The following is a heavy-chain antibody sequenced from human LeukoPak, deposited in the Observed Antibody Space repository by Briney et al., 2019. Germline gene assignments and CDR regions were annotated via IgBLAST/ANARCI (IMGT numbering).Heavy chain of an antibody. Sequence: GGSLRLSCAASGFTVSTNYMSWVRQAPGKGLEWVSVIYNGGSTYYADSVKGRFTISRDNSKNTLYLQMSSLRAEDTAVYYCARDPSTSGNYKGYFDYWGQGTLVTVSS. V-gene: IGHV3-53*01. CDR3: ARDPSTSGNYKGYFDY. J-gene: IGHJ4*02. D-gene: IGHD1-26*01. CDR2: IYNGGST. CDR1: GFTVSTNY.